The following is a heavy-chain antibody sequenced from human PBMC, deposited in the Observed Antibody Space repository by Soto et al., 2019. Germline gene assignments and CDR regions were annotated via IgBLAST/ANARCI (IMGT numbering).Heavy chain of an antibody. CDR2: IKSKTDGGTT. D-gene: IGHD3-3*01. V-gene: IGHV3-15*01. J-gene: IGHJ4*02. CDR1: GFTFSNAW. Sequence: EVQLVESGGGLVQPGGSLRLSCAASGFTFSNAWMSWVRQAPGKGLEWVGRIKSKTDGGTTDYAAPVKGRFTISRDDSKNTLYLQMNSLKTEDTAVYYCTTSDLPSRYYFDYWGQGTLVTVSS. CDR3: TTSDLPSRYYFDY.